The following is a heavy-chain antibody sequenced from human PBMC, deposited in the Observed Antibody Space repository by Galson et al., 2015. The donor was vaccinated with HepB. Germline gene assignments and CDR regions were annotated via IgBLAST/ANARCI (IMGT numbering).Heavy chain of an antibody. V-gene: IGHV3-30*03. CDR2: ISYDGSNK. Sequence: SLRLSCAASGFTFSSDWMSWVHQAPGKGLEWAAVISYDGSNKYFADSVKGRFTISRDNSKNTLYLQISSLRTEDTAVYYCARDRTYHLSAGMDVWGQGTTVTVSS. CDR3: ARDRTYHLSAGMDV. J-gene: IGHJ6*02. D-gene: IGHD2-2*01. CDR1: GFTFSSDW.